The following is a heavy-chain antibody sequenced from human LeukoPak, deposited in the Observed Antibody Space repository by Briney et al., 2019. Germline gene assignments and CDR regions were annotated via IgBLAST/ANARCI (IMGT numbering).Heavy chain of an antibody. Sequence: SGTLSLTCTVSGGSISSGSYYWSWIRQPAGKGLEWIGRIYTSGSTNYNPSLKSRLTISVDTSKNQFSLKLSSVTAADTAVYYCARESEYSSSNYYYYGMDVWGQGTTVTVSS. D-gene: IGHD6-6*01. V-gene: IGHV4-61*02. J-gene: IGHJ6*02. CDR2: IYTSGST. CDR3: ARESEYSSSNYYYYGMDV. CDR1: GGSISSGSYY.